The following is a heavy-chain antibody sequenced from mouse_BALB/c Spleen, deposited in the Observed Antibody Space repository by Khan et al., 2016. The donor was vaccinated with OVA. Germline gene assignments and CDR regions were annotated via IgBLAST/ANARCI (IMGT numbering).Heavy chain of an antibody. V-gene: IGHV5-9-3*01. CDR3: ASHNFGPLAY. Sequence: EVELVESGGGLVKPGGSLKLSCAASGFTFSSYAVSWVRQTPEKRLEWVATINSDGAYPYYPDSVKGRFTISRDNAMNTLYLQMSSLRSEDTAMYYCASHNFGPLAYWGQGTLVTVSA. CDR2: INSDGAYP. CDR1: GFTFSSYA. J-gene: IGHJ3*01. D-gene: IGHD1-3*01.